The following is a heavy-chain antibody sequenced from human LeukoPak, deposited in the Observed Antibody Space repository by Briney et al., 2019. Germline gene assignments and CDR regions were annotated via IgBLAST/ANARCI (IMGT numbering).Heavy chain of an antibody. D-gene: IGHD6-13*01. CDR3: AKSLIAADDLDNTFDN. CDR2: ISGSGGST. J-gene: IGHJ4*02. CDR1: GFTFSSYA. Sequence: GGSLRLSCAASGFTFSSYAMSWVRQAPGKGLEWVSAISGSGGSTYYADSVKGRFTISRDNSKNTLYLQMNSLRAEDTAVYYCAKSLIAADDLDNTFDNWGQGTLVTVST. V-gene: IGHV3-23*01.